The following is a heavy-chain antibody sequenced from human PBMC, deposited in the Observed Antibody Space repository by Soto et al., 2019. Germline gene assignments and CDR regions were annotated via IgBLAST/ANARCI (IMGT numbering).Heavy chain of an antibody. CDR1: GFSFRTFG. V-gene: IGHV3-30*18. CDR2: ISNDAKND. CDR3: AKDYEDKGYVH. Sequence: QVQLVESGGGVVQPGRSLRLSCAASGFSFRTFGMHWVRQAPGMGLEWVALISNDAKNDYYADSVKGRFTISRDNSRNTLHLEMNSLRVEDTAVYYCAKDYEDKGYVHWGQGILVTVSA. J-gene: IGHJ4*02. D-gene: IGHD2-2*01.